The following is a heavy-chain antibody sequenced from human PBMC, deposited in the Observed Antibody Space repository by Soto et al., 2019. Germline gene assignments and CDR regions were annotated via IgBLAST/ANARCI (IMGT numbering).Heavy chain of an antibody. CDR1: EGTFNSYA. D-gene: IGHD6-13*01. Sequence: QAQVVQSGAEVRKPGSPVKLSCKASEGTFNSYAIAWVRQAPGQGLEWMGGIIPYYNTLNYAQKFQDRVTITADDSTNTVYMELSSLRSDDTAVFFCAGGASRWYPYFFDSCAQGTLVTVSS. V-gene: IGHV1-69*01. CDR2: IIPYYNTL. CDR3: AGGASRWYPYFFDS. J-gene: IGHJ4*02.